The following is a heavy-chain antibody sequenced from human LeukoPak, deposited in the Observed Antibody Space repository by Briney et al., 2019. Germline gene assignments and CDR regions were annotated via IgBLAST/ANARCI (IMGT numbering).Heavy chain of an antibody. D-gene: IGHD1-26*01. CDR2: ISAYNGNT. Sequence: ASVKVSCKASGYTFTSYGISWVRQATGQGREWMGWISAYNGNTNYAQKLQGRVTMTTDTSTSTAYMELRSLRSDDTAVYYCARDRKWELLTRVANYYYGMDVWGQGTTVTVSS. CDR3: ARDRKWELLTRVANYYYGMDV. V-gene: IGHV1-18*01. CDR1: GYTFTSYG. J-gene: IGHJ6*02.